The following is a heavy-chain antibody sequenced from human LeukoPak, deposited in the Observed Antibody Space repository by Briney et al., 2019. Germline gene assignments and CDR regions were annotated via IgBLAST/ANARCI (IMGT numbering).Heavy chain of an antibody. Sequence: PGGSLRLSFAASGFTFSHYWMHWVRQVPGKGLVWVSRIRSDGTSTTYADSVKGRFTISRDNSKNTLYLQMNSLRAEDTAVYYCAKDDYASYWGQGTLVTVSS. J-gene: IGHJ4*01. CDR2: IRSDGTST. D-gene: IGHD4-17*01. V-gene: IGHV3-74*03. CDR3: AKDDYASY. CDR1: GFTFSHYW.